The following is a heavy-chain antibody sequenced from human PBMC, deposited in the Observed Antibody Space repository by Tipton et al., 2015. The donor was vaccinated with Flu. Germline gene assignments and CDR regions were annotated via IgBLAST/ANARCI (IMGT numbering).Heavy chain of an antibody. D-gene: IGHD2-2*01. Sequence: QSGPEVKKPGASVKVSCKASGYTFTSYGISWVRQAPGQGLEWMGWISAYNGNTNYAQKLRGRVTMTTDTSTSTAYMELRSLRSDDTAVYYCARGPHCSSTSCYWYFDLWGRGTLVTVSS. CDR1: GYTFTSYG. CDR2: ISAYNGNT. CDR3: ARGPHCSSTSCYWYFDL. J-gene: IGHJ2*01. V-gene: IGHV1-18*04.